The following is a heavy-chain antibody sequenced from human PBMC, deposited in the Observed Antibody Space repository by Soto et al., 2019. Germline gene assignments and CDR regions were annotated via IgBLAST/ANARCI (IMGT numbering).Heavy chain of an antibody. CDR3: ARGAGGSAEYFQH. J-gene: IGHJ1*01. V-gene: IGHV4-30-4*08. Sequence: PSETLSLTCTVSGGSITSGDYYWSWIRQPPGKGLEWIGYIHDSGSTYYNPSLKSRVTISVDTSKNQFSLRLSSVTAADTAVYYCARGAGGSAEYFQHWGQGTLVTVSS. D-gene: IGHD3-10*01. CDR1: GGSITSGDYY. CDR2: IHDSGST.